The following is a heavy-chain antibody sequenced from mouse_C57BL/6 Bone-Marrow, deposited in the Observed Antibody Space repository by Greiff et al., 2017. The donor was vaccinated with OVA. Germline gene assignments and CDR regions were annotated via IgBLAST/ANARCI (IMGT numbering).Heavy chain of an antibody. Sequence: VQLQQSGPGLVKPSQSLSLTCSVTGYSITSGYYWNWIRQFPGNKLEWMGYISYDGSNNYNPSLKNRISITRDTSKNQFFLKLNSVTTEDTATYYCARGLRLSFDYWGQGTTLTVSS. V-gene: IGHV3-6*01. CDR2: ISYDGSN. J-gene: IGHJ2*01. CDR1: GYSITSGYY. CDR3: ARGLRLSFDY.